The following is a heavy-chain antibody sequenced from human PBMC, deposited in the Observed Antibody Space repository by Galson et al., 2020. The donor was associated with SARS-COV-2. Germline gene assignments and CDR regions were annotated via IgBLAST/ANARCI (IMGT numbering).Heavy chain of an antibody. CDR2: ISYDGSNK. CDR1: GFTFSSYG. V-gene: IGHV3-30*03. CDR3: VREGGYSFGVPDY. J-gene: IGHJ4*02. Sequence: GESLKISCAASGFTFSSYGMHWVRQAPGKGLEWVAVISYDGSNKYYADSVKGRFTISRDNSKNSLYLQMNSLRAEDTAVYYCVREGGYSFGVPDYWGQGTLVTVSS. D-gene: IGHD5-18*01.